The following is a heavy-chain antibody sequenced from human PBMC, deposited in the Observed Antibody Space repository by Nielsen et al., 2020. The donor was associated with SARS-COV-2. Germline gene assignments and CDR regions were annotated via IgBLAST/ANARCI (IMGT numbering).Heavy chain of an antibody. CDR2: VYHSGAT. CDR1: GGSVNTHAW. J-gene: IGHJ6*03. Sequence: SETLSLTCAVFGGSVNTHAWWSWVRQAPGKGLEWIGEVYHSGATNYNPSLRSRVTLSMDKSKSQFSLRLASVSAADTAVYFCARGHLVVVPSPILGLGPFFYSFYLDVWGKGTTVIVSS. V-gene: IGHV4-4*02. CDR3: ARGHLVVVPSPILGLGPFFYSFYLDV. D-gene: IGHD2-2*02.